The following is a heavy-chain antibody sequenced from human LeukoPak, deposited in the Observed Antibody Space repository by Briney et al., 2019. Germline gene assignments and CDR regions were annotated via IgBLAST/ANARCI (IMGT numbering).Heavy chain of an antibody. CDR3: ARQYSSVDWFDP. V-gene: IGHV4-59*05. CDR1: GGSISSYY. CDR2: IYYSGST. J-gene: IGHJ5*02. D-gene: IGHD2-15*01. Sequence: PSETLSPTCTVSGGSISSYYWSWIRQPPGKGLEWIGSIYYSGSTYYNPSLKSRVTISVDTSKNQFSLKLSSVTAADTAVYYCARQYSSVDWFDPWGQGTLVTVSS.